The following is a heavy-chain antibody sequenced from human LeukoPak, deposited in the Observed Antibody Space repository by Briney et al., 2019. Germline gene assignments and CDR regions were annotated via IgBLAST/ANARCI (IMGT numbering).Heavy chain of an antibody. V-gene: IGHV3-30*18. CDR1: GFTFSSYG. D-gene: IGHD5-18*01. J-gene: IGHJ4*02. CDR2: ISYDESNK. CDR3: AKGLDTAMVRRPFDY. Sequence: GGSLRLSCAASGFTFSSYGMHWVRQAPGKGLEWVAVISYDESNKYYADSVKGRFTISRDNSKNTLYLQMNSLRAEDTAVYYCAKGLDTAMVRRPFDYWGQGTLVTVSS.